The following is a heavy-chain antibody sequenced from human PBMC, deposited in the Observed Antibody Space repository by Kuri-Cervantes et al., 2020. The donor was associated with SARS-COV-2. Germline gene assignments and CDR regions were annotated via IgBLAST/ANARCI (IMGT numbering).Heavy chain of an antibody. CDR1: GVSFDYRF. CDR2: ITPFNGNT. D-gene: IGHD5-24*01. J-gene: IGHJ3*02. V-gene: IGHV1-45*02. Sequence: SVKVSCKASGVSFDYRFLHWVRQAPGQALEWMGWITPFNGNTSYAQRFQDRVTITRDRSMSTAYMELSSLRFEDTAMYYCARSGPGAISREDGAFDIWGQGTMVTVSS. CDR3: ARSGPGAISREDGAFDI.